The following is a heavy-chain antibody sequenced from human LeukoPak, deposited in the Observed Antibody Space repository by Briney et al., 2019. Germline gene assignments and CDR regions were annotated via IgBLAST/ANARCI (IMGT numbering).Heavy chain of an antibody. Sequence: SQTLSLTCAISGDSVSNNSAVWNWIRQSPSRGLEWLGRTYYRSTWYNDYAVSVRGRITVNPDTSKNQFSLHLNSVTPEDTAVYYCARRLTQYNCFDPWGQGILATVSS. CDR2: TYYRSTWYN. V-gene: IGHV6-1*01. CDR1: GDSVSNNSAV. J-gene: IGHJ5*02. CDR3: ARRLTQYNCFDP. D-gene: IGHD2-21*02.